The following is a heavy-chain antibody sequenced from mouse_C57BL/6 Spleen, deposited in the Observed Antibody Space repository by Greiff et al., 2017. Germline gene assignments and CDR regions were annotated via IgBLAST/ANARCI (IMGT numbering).Heavy chain of an antibody. CDR3: ANYDCDRAWFAY. D-gene: IGHD2-4*01. V-gene: IGHV1-74*01. J-gene: IGHJ3*01. CDR1: GYTFTSYW. Sequence: QVQLQQPGAELVKPGASVKVSCKASGYTFTSYWMHWVKQRPGQGLEWIGRIHPSDSDTNYNQKFKGKATLTVDKSSSTAYMQLSSLPSEDSAVYYWANYDCDRAWFAYWGQGTLVTVSA. CDR2: IHPSDSDT.